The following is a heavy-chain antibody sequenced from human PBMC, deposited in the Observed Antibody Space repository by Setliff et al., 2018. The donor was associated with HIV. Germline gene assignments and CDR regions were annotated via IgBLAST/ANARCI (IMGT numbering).Heavy chain of an antibody. CDR2: LFYSGNT. CDR1: GGSFSSSIYY. Sequence: PSETLSLTCIVSGGSFSSSIYYWGWIRQPPGKGLEWIGSLFYSGNTYYNPSLKSRVTISVDTSKNQFFLNLSSVTATDSAVYHCARLGRPYSGQGWFDPWGQGTLVTVSS. J-gene: IGHJ5*02. CDR3: ARLGRPYSGQGWFDP. V-gene: IGHV4-39*01. D-gene: IGHD5-12*01.